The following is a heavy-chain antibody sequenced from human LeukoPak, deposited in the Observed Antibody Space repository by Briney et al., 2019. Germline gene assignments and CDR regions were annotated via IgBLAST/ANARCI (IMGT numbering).Heavy chain of an antibody. CDR3: ASGYCSSTSCYNYGMDV. D-gene: IGHD2-2*02. CDR1: GGTYSSYT. Sequence: ASVKVSCKASGGTYSSYTISWVRQAPGQGLEWMGRIIPILGIANYAQKFQGRVTITADKSTSTACMELSSLRPEDTAVYYCASGYCSSTSCYNYGMDVWGQGTTVTVSS. V-gene: IGHV1-69*02. CDR2: IIPILGIA. J-gene: IGHJ6*02.